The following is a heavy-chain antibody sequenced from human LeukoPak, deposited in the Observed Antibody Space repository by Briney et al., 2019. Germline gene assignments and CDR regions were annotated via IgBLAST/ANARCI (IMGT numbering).Heavy chain of an antibody. CDR2: ISGSGHST. D-gene: IGHD5-18*01. V-gene: IGHV3-23*01. J-gene: IGHJ4*02. Sequence: GGSLRLSCAASGFTFNNYAMSWVRQAPGKGLEWVSPISGSGHSTPYADSVKGRFTISRDNSRNTLYLQMNSLRAEDTAVYYCAQDRFSGYTYGWGLFDYWGQGTLVTVSS. CDR3: AQDRFSGYTYGWGLFDY. CDR1: GFTFNNYA.